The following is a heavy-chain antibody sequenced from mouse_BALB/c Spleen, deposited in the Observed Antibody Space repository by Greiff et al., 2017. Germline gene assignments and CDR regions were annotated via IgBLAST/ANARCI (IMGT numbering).Heavy chain of an antibody. CDR1: GFTFSSFG. Sequence: EVKLMESGGGLVQPGGSRKLSCAASGFTFSSFGMHWVRQAPEKGLEWVAYISSGSSTIYYADTVKGRFTISRDNPKNTLFLQMTSLRSEDTAMYYCARSYGPIDYWGQGTTLKVSS. CDR3: ARSYGPIDY. D-gene: IGHD1-1*02. J-gene: IGHJ2*01. CDR2: ISSGSSTI. V-gene: IGHV5-17*02.